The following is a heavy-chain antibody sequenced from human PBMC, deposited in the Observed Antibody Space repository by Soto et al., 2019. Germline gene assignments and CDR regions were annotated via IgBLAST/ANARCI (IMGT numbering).Heavy chain of an antibody. V-gene: IGHV3-30*03. CDR1: GVTFSSYG. D-gene: IGHD6-19*01. CDR2: ISYDGSNK. Sequence: PGGSLRLTCAASGVTFSSYGMHLFLDAPGEGVEWVAVISYDGSNKYYADSVKGRFTISRDNSKNTLYLQMNSLRAEDTAVYYCYSGYSSGWAPRIYYYYGMDVWGQGTTVTVSS. CDR3: YSGYSSGWAPRIYYYYGMDV. J-gene: IGHJ6*02.